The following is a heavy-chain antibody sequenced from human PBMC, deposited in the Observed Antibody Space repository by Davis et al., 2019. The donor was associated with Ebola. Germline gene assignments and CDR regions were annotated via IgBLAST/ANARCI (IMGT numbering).Heavy chain of an antibody. CDR2: VSGGGGDR. J-gene: IGHJ6*03. V-gene: IGHV3-23*01. CDR3: ARDVQNLDLEVAYYYYYMDV. D-gene: IGHD1-14*01. Sequence: GGSLRLSCAASGFTFSIFAMSWVRQAPGKGPEWVSSVSGGGGDRYYAESVKGRFTVSRDNAKDSLYLQMNSLRAEDTAIYYCARDVQNLDLEVAYYYYYMDVWGKGTSVTVSS. CDR1: GFTFSIFA.